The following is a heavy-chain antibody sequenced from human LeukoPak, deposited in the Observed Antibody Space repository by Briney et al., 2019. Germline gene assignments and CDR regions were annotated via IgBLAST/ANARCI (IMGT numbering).Heavy chain of an antibody. Sequence: SETLSLTCAVYGGSFSGYYWSWIRQPPGKGLEWIGEINHSGSTNYNPSLKSRVTISVDTSKNQFSLKLSSVTAADTAVYYCARRSYYYGSRYADYWGQGTLVTVSS. CDR2: INHSGST. J-gene: IGHJ4*02. D-gene: IGHD3-10*01. CDR3: ARRSYYYGSRYADY. V-gene: IGHV4-34*01. CDR1: GGSFSGYY.